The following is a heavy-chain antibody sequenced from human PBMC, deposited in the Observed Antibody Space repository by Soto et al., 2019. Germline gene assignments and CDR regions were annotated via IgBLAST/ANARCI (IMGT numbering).Heavy chain of an antibody. J-gene: IGHJ5*02. CDR2: INHSGST. Sequence: PSETLSLTCAVYGGSFSGYYWSWIRQPPGKGLEWIGEINHSGSTNYNPSPKSRVTISVDTSKNQFSLKLSSVTAADTAVYYCARVGDILTGPNWFDPWGQGTLVTVSS. D-gene: IGHD3-9*01. CDR3: ARVGDILTGPNWFDP. V-gene: IGHV4-34*01. CDR1: GGSFSGYY.